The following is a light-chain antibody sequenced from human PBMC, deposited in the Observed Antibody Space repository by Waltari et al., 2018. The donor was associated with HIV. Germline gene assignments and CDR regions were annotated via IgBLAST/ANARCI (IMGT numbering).Light chain of an antibody. CDR3: QQYDTSLGS. CDR1: QSVSSSF. V-gene: IGKV3-20*01. CDR2: GSS. Sequence: EFMLTQSPRTLSLSPGERATLSCRPSQSVSSSFLAWNEQNTGQAPRLLIYGSSNRATGIPDRFSGSGSGTDVTHTINRLEPEGFAVFYCQQYDTSLGSFGQGTKLEIK. J-gene: IGKJ2*03.